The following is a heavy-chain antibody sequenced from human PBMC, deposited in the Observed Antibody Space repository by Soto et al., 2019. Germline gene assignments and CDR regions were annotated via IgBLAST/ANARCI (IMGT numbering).Heavy chain of an antibody. V-gene: IGHV3-15*01. CDR1: GFTFINAW. D-gene: IGHD2-15*01. CDR2: IRSETGGGAT. Sequence: DVQLVESGGGLVEPGGSLRLSYAASGFTFINAWMSWVRQAPGKGLEWVARIRSETGGGATDYAAPVRGRFTISRDDSKNTLYLQMDSLETEDTAVYYCNTFPTHDYYMDVWGKGTTVTVSS. CDR3: NTFPTHDYYMDV. J-gene: IGHJ6*03.